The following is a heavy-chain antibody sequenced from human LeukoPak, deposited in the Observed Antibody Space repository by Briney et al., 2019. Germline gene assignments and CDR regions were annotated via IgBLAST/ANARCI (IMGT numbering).Heavy chain of an antibody. CDR1: GDSIIGYY. CDR2: IHYSGST. Sequence: SETPSLTCTVSGDSIIGYYWSWIRQPPGKGLEWIGYIHYSGSTNYNPSLQSRVTISVDTSRSHFSLKLSSATAADTAVYYCARGERLGPDFWGQGTLVTVSP. J-gene: IGHJ4*02. CDR3: ARGERLGPDF. V-gene: IGHV4-59*01. D-gene: IGHD1-1*01.